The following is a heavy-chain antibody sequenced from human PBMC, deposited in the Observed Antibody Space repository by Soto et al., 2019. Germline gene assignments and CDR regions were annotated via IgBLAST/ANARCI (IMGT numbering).Heavy chain of an antibody. D-gene: IGHD2-21*02. CDR1: RYTFTSYD. J-gene: IGHJ4*02. V-gene: IGHV1-8*01. Sequence: VASVKVSCKASRYTFTSYDINWVRQATGQGLEWMGWMNPNSGNTGYAQKFQGRITMTRNTSIDTAYMELSSLRFDDTAMYYCARPFCGGDCSDDYWGQGTLVTVSS. CDR2: MNPNSGNT. CDR3: ARPFCGGDCSDDY.